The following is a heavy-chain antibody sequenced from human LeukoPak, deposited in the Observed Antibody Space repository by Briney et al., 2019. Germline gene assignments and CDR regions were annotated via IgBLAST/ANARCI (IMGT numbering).Heavy chain of an antibody. CDR1: GGSISSYY. CDR2: IYYSGST. Sequence: SETLSLACTAPGGSISSYYWSWLRQPPGKGLEWIGYIYYSGSTNYNPSLKSRVTISVDTSKNQFSLKLSSVTAADTAVYYCARTEGYCSGGSCYEFYFDYWGQGTLVTVSS. CDR3: ARTEGYCSGGSCYEFYFDY. J-gene: IGHJ4*02. D-gene: IGHD2-15*01. V-gene: IGHV4-59*01.